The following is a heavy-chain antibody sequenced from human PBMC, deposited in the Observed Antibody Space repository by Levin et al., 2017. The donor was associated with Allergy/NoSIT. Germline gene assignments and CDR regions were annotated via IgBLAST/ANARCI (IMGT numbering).Heavy chain of an antibody. CDR3: ARDRVTAADGTYYFYGMDV. D-gene: IGHD6-13*01. V-gene: IGHV4-59*01. Sequence: ETLSLTCTVSGDSISSYFWSWIRQPPGKGLEWIGYISYSGNSKYNPSLRSRVTISVDTSKNQFALKLRSVTAADTAIYYCARDRVTAADGTYYFYGMDVWGQGTTVTVSS. CDR1: GDSISSYF. CDR2: ISYSGNS. J-gene: IGHJ6*02.